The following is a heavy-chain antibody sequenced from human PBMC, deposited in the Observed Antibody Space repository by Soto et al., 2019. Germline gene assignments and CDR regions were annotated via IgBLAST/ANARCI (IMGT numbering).Heavy chain of an antibody. V-gene: IGHV3-53*01. CDR1: GFTVSSNY. CDR2: IYSGGST. D-gene: IGHD2-2*01. J-gene: IGHJ6*02. CDR3: ARERVPAGYYYYGMDV. Sequence: PGGSLRLSCAASGFTVSSNYMSWVRQAPGKGLEWVSVIYSGGSTYYADSVKGRFTISRDNSKNTLYLQMNSLRAEDTAVYYCARERVPAGYYYYGMDVWGQGTTVTVSS.